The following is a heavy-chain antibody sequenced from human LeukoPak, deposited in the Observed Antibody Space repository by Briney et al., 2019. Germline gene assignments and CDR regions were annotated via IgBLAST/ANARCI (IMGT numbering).Heavy chain of an antibody. J-gene: IGHJ4*02. V-gene: IGHV4-59*01. CDR2: IYYSGST. CDR3: ARGPRGENCGGDCYSLDY. D-gene: IGHD2-21*02. Sequence: SETLSLTCTVSGGSISSYYWSWIRQPPGKGLEWIGYIYYSGSTNYNPSLKSRVTISVDTSKNQFSLKLSSVTAADTAVYYCARGPRGENCGGDCYSLDYWGQGTLVTVSS. CDR1: GGSISSYY.